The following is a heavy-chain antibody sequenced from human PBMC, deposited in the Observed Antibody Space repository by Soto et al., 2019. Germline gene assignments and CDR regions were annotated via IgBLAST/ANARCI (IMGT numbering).Heavy chain of an antibody. D-gene: IGHD6-19*01. CDR1: GYTFSNYG. CDR2: ISGYNGNT. Sequence: QVQLVQSGAEVKKPGASVTVSCKTSGYTFSNYGINWVRQAPGQGLEWMGWISGYNGNTNYAQTVQGRVTVTTDTSTGTVYMEQRSLKSDDTAIYYCSRFIMVGGWFDPNYYHGMDVWGQGTTVTVSS. V-gene: IGHV1-18*01. CDR3: SRFIMVGGWFDPNYYHGMDV. J-gene: IGHJ6*02.